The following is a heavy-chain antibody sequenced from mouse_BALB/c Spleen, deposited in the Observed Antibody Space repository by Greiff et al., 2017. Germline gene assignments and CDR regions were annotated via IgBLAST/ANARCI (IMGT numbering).Heavy chain of an antibody. CDR1: GFSLSRYS. CDR2: IWGGGST. Sequence: VQLQQSGPGLVAPSQSLSITCTVSGFSLSRYSVHWVRQPPGKGLEWLGMIWGGGSTDYNSALKSRLSISKDNSKSQVFFKMNSLQANDTAIYYCARRPTMGAWFAYWGQGTLVTVSA. CDR3: ARRPTMGAWFAY. D-gene: IGHD2-10*01. V-gene: IGHV2-6-4*01. J-gene: IGHJ3*01.